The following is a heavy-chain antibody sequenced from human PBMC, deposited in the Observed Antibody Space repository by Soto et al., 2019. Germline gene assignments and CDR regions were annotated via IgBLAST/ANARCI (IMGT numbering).Heavy chain of an antibody. V-gene: IGHV4-34*01. J-gene: IGHJ4*02. D-gene: IGHD2-2*02. Sequence: SETLSLTCAVYGGSFSGYDWSWIRQPPGKGLEWIGEINHRGSTNYNPSLKSRVTISVDTSKNQFSLKLSSVTAADTAVYYCGRGIADFNTPYFDYWGQGTLVTVSS. CDR2: INHRGST. CDR1: GGSFSGYD. CDR3: GRGIADFNTPYFDY.